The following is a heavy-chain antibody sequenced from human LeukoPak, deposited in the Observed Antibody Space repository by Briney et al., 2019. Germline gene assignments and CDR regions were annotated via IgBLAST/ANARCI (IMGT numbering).Heavy chain of an antibody. CDR3: ARDPRYYGSGSYQD. Sequence: GGSLRLSCAASGFTVSSNYMSWVRQAPGKGLEWVSVIYSGGSTYYADSVKGRFTISRDNSKNTLYLQMNSLRAEDTAVYYCARDPRYYGSGSYQDWGQGTLVTVSS. V-gene: IGHV3-66*01. D-gene: IGHD3-10*01. J-gene: IGHJ4*02. CDR1: GFTVSSNY. CDR2: IYSGGST.